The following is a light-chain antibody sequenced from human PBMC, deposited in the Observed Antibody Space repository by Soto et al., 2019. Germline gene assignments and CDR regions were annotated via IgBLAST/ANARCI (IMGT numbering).Light chain of an antibody. CDR3: QQANDWPPT. J-gene: IGKJ1*01. CDR1: QSVSSN. V-gene: IGKV3-15*01. Sequence: EIVMTQSPATLSVSPGERATLSCRASQSVSSNLAWYQQKPGQAPTLLIYGASARATGIPARFSGSGSGTEFTLTISSLQSEDFAVYYCQQANDWPPTFGQGTRV. CDR2: GAS.